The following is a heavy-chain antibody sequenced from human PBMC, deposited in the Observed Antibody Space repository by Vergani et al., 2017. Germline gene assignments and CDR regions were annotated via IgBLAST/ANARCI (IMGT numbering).Heavy chain of an antibody. J-gene: IGHJ3*01. CDR3: ARDGGEYDKDALDV. CDR1: FDSIRNLY. Sequence: QVQLQESGPGLVKSSETLSLTCSVSFDSIRNLYCNWIRQPPGKGLEWIGSIHYSENTNYNPSLKTRVTISVDTSKNQFSLTLTSVTAADTAVYYCARDGGEYDKDALDVWGQGKKVTVTS. D-gene: IGHD2-21*01. CDR2: IHYSENT. V-gene: IGHV4-59*11.